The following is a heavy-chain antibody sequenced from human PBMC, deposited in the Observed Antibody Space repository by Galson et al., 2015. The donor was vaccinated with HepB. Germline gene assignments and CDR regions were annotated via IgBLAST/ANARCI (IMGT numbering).Heavy chain of an antibody. Sequence: SLRLSCAASGFTFSSYAMHWVRQAPGKGLEWVAVISYDGSNKYYADSVKGRFTISRDNSKNTLYLQMNSLRAEDTAVYYCARPISMVRGVMRDWGQGTLVTVSS. J-gene: IGHJ4*02. V-gene: IGHV3-30*04. D-gene: IGHD3-10*01. CDR3: ARPISMVRGVMRD. CDR2: ISYDGSNK. CDR1: GFTFSSYA.